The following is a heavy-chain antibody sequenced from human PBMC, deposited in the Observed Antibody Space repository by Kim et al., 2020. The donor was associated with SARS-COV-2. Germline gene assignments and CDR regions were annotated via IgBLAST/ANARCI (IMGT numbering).Heavy chain of an antibody. J-gene: IGHJ6*02. D-gene: IGHD6-13*01. CDR2: IWYDGSNK. Sequence: GGSLRLSCAASGFTFSSYGMHWVRQAPGKGLEWVAVIWYDGSNKYYADSVKGRFTISRDNSKNTLYLQMNSLRAEDTAVYYCARDSSSWLYYYYGMDVWGRGTTVTVSS. CDR1: GFTFSSYG. V-gene: IGHV3-33*01. CDR3: ARDSSSWLYYYYGMDV.